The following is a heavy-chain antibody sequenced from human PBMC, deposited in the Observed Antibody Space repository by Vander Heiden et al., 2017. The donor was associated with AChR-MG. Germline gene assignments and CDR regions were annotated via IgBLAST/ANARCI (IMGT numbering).Heavy chain of an antibody. V-gene: IGHV3-7*03. D-gene: IGHD6-13*01. CDR1: GFPFSSYW. J-gene: IGHJ4*02. CDR3: ARDREGSSCQDY. Sequence: EVQLVESGGGLVQRGGSLRLHCEASGFPFSSYWMCWVHQAPGKGLEWVANIKQDGSEKYYVDSVKGRFTISRDNAKNSLYLQMNSLRAEDTAVYYCARDREGSSCQDYWGQGTLVTVSS. CDR2: IKQDGSEK.